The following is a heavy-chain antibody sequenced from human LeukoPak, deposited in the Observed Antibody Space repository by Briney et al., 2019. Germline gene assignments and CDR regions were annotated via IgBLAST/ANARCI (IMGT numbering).Heavy chain of an antibody. D-gene: IGHD2-2*01. J-gene: IGHJ4*02. Sequence: GGSLRLSCAASGFTFSSYGMHWVRQAPGKGLEWVAVIWYDGSNKYYADSVKGRFTISRDNSENTLYLQMNSLRAEDTAVYYCAKDGTGYCSSTSCYHFDYWGQGTLVTVSS. CDR3: AKDGTGYCSSTSCYHFDY. CDR2: IWYDGSNK. CDR1: GFTFSSYG. V-gene: IGHV3-33*06.